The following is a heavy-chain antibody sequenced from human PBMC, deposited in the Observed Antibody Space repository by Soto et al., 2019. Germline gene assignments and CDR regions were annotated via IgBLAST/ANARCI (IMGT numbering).Heavy chain of an antibody. D-gene: IGHD3-10*01. CDR1: GFTFSSYG. V-gene: IGHV3-33*01. CDR3: ETPPMTYGSFDI. CDR2: IWYDGSNK. Sequence: QVQLVESGGGVVQPGRSLRLSCAASGFTFSSYGMHWVRQAPGKGLEWVAVIWYDGSNKYYADSVKGRFTISRDNSKNTLYQQMHSLRAEDTDVYYCETPPMTYGSFDIGGQGTMVTVSS. J-gene: IGHJ3*02.